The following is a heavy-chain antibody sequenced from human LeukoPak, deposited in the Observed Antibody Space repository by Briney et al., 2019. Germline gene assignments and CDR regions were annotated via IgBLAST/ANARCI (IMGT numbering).Heavy chain of an antibody. V-gene: IGHV4-39*07. D-gene: IGHD3-10*01. J-gene: IGHJ4*02. Sequence: SETLSLACTVSGGSISSSSYYWGWIRQPPGKGLEWIGSIYYSGSTYYNPSLKSRVTISVDTSKNQFSLKLSSVTAADTAVYYCARDWALMVRGIDYWGQGTLATVSS. CDR2: IYYSGST. CDR3: ARDWALMVRGIDY. CDR1: GGSISSSSYY.